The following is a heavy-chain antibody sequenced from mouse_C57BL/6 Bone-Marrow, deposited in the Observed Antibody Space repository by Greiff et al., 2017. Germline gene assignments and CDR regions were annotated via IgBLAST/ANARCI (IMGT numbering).Heavy chain of an antibody. V-gene: IGHV1-82*01. CDR1: GYAFSSSW. CDR3: ARLPGYGSSYWDFDV. Sequence: VQLQQSGPELVKPGASVKISCKASGYAFSSSWMNWVKQRPGKGLEWIGRIYPGDGDTNYNGKFKGKATLTADKSSSTAYMQLSSLTSEDSAVYFCARLPGYGSSYWDFDVWGKGTTVTVSS. CDR2: IYPGDGDT. J-gene: IGHJ1*03. D-gene: IGHD1-1*01.